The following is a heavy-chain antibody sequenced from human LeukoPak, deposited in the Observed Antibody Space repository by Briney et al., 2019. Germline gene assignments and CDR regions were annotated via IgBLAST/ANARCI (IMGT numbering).Heavy chain of an antibody. CDR2: ISGSGGDT. J-gene: IGHJ4*02. CDR3: AKEAGYYPQDFDY. V-gene: IGHV3-23*01. CDR1: GFTFSSHA. Sequence: GGSLRLSCAASGFTFSSHAMSWVRQAPGKGLEWVSAISGSGGDTSYAGSVKGRFTISRDNSKNTLYLQMNSLRAEDTAVYYCAKEAGYYPQDFDYWGQGTLVTVSS. D-gene: IGHD3-22*01.